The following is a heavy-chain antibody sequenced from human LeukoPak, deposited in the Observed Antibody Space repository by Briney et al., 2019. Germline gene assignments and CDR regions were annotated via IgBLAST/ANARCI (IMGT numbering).Heavy chain of an antibody. CDR2: INWNGGST. D-gene: IGHD4-17*01. CDR1: GFTFDDYG. J-gene: IGHJ4*02. Sequence: GGSLRLSCAASGFTFDDYGMSWVRQAPGKGLEWVSGINWNGGSTSYADSVKGRFTISRDNSKNTLYLQMNSLRAEDTAVYYCAKDFTSATVTTFDYWGQGTLVTVSS. V-gene: IGHV3-20*04. CDR3: AKDFTSATVTTFDY.